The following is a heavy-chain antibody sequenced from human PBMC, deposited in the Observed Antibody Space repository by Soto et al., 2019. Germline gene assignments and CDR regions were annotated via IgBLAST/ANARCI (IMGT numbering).Heavy chain of an antibody. CDR1: GGTFSSYT. CDR3: ARLGSNWNGDV. Sequence: QVQLVQSGAEVKKPGSSVKVSCKASGGTFSSYTMSWVRQAPGQGLEWMGRIIPILGIANYAQKFQGRVTITADKSTSTAYMELSSLRSEDTAVYYCARLGSNWNGDVWGQGTTVTVSS. V-gene: IGHV1-69*02. J-gene: IGHJ6*02. D-gene: IGHD1-20*01. CDR2: IIPILGIA.